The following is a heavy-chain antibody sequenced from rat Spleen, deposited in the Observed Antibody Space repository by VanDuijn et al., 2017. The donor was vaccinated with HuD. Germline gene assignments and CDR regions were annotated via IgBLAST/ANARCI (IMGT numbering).Heavy chain of an antibody. CDR2: ISYGDSSGHSST. J-gene: IGHJ2*01. CDR1: GFTFSDYG. CDR3: ARTTNHYFDY. V-gene: IGHV5-29*01. D-gene: IGHD1-10*01. Sequence: EVQLVESDGGLVQPGRSLKLSCAASGFTFSDYGMAWIRQAPTKGLEWVATISYGDSSGHSSTYYRDSVKGRFTISRDNAKSTLYLQMDSLRSEDTATYYCARTTNHYFDYWGQGVMVTVSS.